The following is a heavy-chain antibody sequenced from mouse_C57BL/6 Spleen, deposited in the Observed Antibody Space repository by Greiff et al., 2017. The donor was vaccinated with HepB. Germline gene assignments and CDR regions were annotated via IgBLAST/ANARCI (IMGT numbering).Heavy chain of an antibody. Sequence: VQLQESVAELVRPGASVKLSCTASGFNIKNTYMHWVQQRPEQGLEWIGRIDPANGNTKYAPKFQGKATLTADTSSSTAYQQISSPTSEYTAIYDGSYDDDTWFAYWGQGTLVTVSA. V-gene: IGHV14-3*01. CDR2: IDPANGNT. D-gene: IGHD2-4*01. CDR3: SYDDDTWFAY. J-gene: IGHJ3*01. CDR1: GFNIKNTY.